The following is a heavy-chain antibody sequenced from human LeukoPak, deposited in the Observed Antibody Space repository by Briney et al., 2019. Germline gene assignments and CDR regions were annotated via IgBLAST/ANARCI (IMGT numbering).Heavy chain of an antibody. CDR2: IYYSGST. V-gene: IGHV4-39*02. D-gene: IGHD6-6*01. CDR1: GGSISSSSYY. J-gene: IGHJ5*02. Sequence: SETLSLTCTVSGGSISSSSYYWGWIRQPPGKGLEWIGSIYYSGSTYCNPSLKSRVTISVDTSKNQFSLKLSSVTAADTAVYYCARDLYSSSALYNWFDPWGQGTLVTVSS. CDR3: ARDLYSSSALYNWFDP.